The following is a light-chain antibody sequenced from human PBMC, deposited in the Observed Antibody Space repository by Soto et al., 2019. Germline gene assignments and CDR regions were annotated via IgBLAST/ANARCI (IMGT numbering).Light chain of an antibody. CDR1: QSVSIH. V-gene: IGKV3D-11*02. CDR2: DAS. J-gene: IGKJ5*01. Sequence: ETVMTQSPGTLSVSLGERATLSCRASQSVSIHLAWYQQKPGQAPRLLIYDASNRATGIPARFSGSGSGTDFTLTISSLEPEDFAVYYCQQRSNWQITFGQGTRLEIK. CDR3: QQRSNWQIT.